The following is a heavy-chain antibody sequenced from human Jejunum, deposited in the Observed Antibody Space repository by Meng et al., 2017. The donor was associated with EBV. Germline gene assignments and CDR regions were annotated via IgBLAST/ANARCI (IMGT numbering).Heavy chain of an antibody. J-gene: IGHJ4*02. D-gene: IGHD3-16*02. CDR3: VRDLSFNVH. V-gene: IGHV3-21*02. CDR2: ISSGSSFI. Sequence: EVQLVGSGGGRATPGGSLSRSGAASGFTFSSYSMNWVRQAPGKGLEWVSYISSGSSFIYYADSVKGRFTISRDDAKNSLSLQMNNLGADDTAVYYCVRDLSFNVHWGQGTLVTVSS. CDR1: GFTFSSYS.